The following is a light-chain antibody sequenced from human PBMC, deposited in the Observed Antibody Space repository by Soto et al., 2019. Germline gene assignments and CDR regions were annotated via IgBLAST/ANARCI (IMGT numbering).Light chain of an antibody. J-gene: IGKJ5*01. CDR1: QSLSSSY. CDR3: QQYGSS. CDR2: GAS. Sequence: EIVLTQSPGTLSLSPGERGTLSCRSSQSLSSSYLGWYQQKPGQAPRLLIYGASSRATGVPDRFSGSGSGTDFTLTISRLEPEDFAVYYCQQYGSSFGQGTRLEIK. V-gene: IGKV3-20*01.